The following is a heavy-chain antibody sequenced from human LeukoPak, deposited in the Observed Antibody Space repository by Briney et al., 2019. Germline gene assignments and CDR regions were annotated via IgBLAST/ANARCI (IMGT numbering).Heavy chain of an antibody. D-gene: IGHD3-3*01. CDR3: ARDPRFLEWLTRYDYYYYYMDV. Sequence: GGSLRLSCAASGFTFSSYSMNWVRQAPGKGLEWVSSISSSSSYIYYADSVKGRFTISRDNAKNSLYLQMNSLRAEDTAVYYCARDPRFLEWLTRYDYYYYYMDVWGKGTTVTVSS. CDR2: ISSSSSYI. V-gene: IGHV3-21*01. J-gene: IGHJ6*03. CDR1: GFTFSSYS.